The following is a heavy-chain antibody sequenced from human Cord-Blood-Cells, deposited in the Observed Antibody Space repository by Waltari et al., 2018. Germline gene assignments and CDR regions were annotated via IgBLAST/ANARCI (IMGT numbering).Heavy chain of an antibody. CDR2: INSDGSST. J-gene: IGHJ4*02. V-gene: IGHV3-74*01. Sequence: EVQLVESGGGLVPPGGSLRLSCAASGFTFSSYWIHWFRQAPGKGLVWVSRINSDGSSTSYADSVKGRFTISRDNAKNTLYLQMNSLRAEDTAVYYCARDFSSSRYRYFDYWGQGTLVTVSS. D-gene: IGHD6-13*01. CDR1: GFTFSSYW. CDR3: ARDFSSSRYRYFDY.